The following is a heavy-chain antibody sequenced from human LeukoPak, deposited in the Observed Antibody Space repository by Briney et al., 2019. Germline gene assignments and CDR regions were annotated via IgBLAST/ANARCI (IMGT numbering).Heavy chain of an antibody. CDR3: AREEGYCTNGVCYTWFDP. CDR1: GFTVSSNY. V-gene: IGHV3-53*01. J-gene: IGHJ5*02. Sequence: GGSLRLSCAASGFTVSSNYVSWVHQAPGKGLEWVSVIYSGGSTYYADPVKGRFTISRDNPKNALYLQMNSLRAEDTAVYYCAREEGYCTNGVCYTWFDPWGQGTLVTVSS. D-gene: IGHD2-8*01. CDR2: IYSGGST.